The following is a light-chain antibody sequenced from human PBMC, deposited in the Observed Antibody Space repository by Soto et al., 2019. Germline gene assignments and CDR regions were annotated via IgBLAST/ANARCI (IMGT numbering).Light chain of an antibody. CDR1: QSVRSN. CDR2: AAS. J-gene: IGKJ1*01. CDR3: QQYDKWPTWT. V-gene: IGKV3-15*01. Sequence: EIVMTQSPDNLSVSPGERASVSCRASQSVRSNLAWYQQKPGQAPRLLIYAASTRAPSIPARFSGSGSGTDFTLTISSLQSEDFAVYYCQQYDKWPTWTFGQGTKVDIK.